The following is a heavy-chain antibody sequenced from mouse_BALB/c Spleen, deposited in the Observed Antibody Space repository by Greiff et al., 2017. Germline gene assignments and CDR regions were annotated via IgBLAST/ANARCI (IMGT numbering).Heavy chain of an antibody. J-gene: IGHJ2*01. V-gene: IGHV5-6-4*01. CDR3: ARRRDWYFDY. CDR1: GFTFSSYT. Sequence: EVMLVESGGGLVKPGGSLKLSCAASGFTFSSYTMSWVRQTPEKRLEWVATISSGGSYTYYPDSVKGRFTISRDNAKNTLYLQMSSLKSEDTAMYYCARRRDWYFDYWGQGTTLTVSS. CDR2: ISSGGSYT. D-gene: IGHD3-3*01.